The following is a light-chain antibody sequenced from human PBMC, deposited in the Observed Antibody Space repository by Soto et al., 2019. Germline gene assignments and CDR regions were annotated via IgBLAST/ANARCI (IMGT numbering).Light chain of an antibody. CDR1: SSDVGSYNL. CDR3: CSYAGSVV. V-gene: IGLV2-23*01. Sequence: QSAVTQPASVSGSPGQSITISCTGSSSDVGSYNLVSWYQQHPGKAPKLMIYEASKRPSGVSNRFSGSKSGNTASLTISGLQVEHEADYFCCSYAGSVVFGGGTKLTVL. CDR2: EAS. J-gene: IGLJ2*01.